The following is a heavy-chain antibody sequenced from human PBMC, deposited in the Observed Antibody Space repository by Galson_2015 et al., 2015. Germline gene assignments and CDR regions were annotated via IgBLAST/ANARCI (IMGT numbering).Heavy chain of an antibody. D-gene: IGHD2-21*01. CDR3: ARDALNDIAGTDGFDY. Sequence: SLRLSCAASGFPFNKYALHWVRQAPGKGLEWVAVIWYDGANEGYVDSVKGRFTISRDNSMSTVYLDMNSLRVEDTAVYYCARDALNDIAGTDGFDYWGQGTLVTVSS. CDR2: IWYDGANE. J-gene: IGHJ4*02. CDR1: GFPFNKYA. V-gene: IGHV3-33*01.